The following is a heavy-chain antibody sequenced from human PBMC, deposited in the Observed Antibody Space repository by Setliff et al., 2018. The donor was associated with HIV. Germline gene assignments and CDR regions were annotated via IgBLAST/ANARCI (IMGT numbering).Heavy chain of an antibody. CDR3: ARLGRVAAAGSSSYMDV. J-gene: IGHJ6*03. V-gene: IGHV4-39*01. CDR2: IYYSGGT. Sequence: SETLSLTCTVSGGSISSSSYYWGWIRQPPGKGLEWIGSIYYSGGTYYNPSLKSRVTIFVDTSKNQFSLKLSSVTAADTAVYYCARLGRVAAAGSSSYMDVWGKGTTVT. CDR1: GGSISSSSYY. D-gene: IGHD6-13*01.